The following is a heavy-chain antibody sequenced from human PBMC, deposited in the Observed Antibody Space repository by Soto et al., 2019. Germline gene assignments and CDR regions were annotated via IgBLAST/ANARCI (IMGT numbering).Heavy chain of an antibody. J-gene: IGHJ4*02. CDR1: GYTFTGYY. D-gene: IGHD3-9*01. Sequence: ASVKVSCKASGYTFTGYYMHWVRQAPGQGFEWMGRISPKSGGTDYAQKFQGRVTMTWDTSLNTAYMELSSLMFEDTAVYYCARPPGYVSDWYYFDLWGQGTLVTVSS. CDR3: ARPPGYVSDWYYFDL. V-gene: IGHV1-2*02. CDR2: ISPKSGGT.